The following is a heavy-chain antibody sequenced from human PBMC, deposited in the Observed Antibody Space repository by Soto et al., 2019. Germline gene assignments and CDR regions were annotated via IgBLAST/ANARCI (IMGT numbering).Heavy chain of an antibody. CDR2: IYYSGST. CDR1: GGSISSSSYY. D-gene: IGHD3-22*01. V-gene: IGHV4-39*01. Sequence: QLQLQESGPGLVKPSETLSLTCTVSGGSISSSSYYWGWIRQPPGKGLEWIGSIYYSGSTYYNPSLKSRVTISVATSKNQFSLKLSSVTAADTAVYYCALDKRITMIVVVIGAFDIWGQGTMVTVSS. J-gene: IGHJ3*02. CDR3: ALDKRITMIVVVIGAFDI.